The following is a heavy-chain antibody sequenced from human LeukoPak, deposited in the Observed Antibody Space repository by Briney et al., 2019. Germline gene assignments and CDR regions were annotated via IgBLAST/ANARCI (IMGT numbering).Heavy chain of an antibody. CDR1: GGSISSYY. CDR2: IYYSGST. D-gene: IGHD6-19*01. J-gene: IGHJ4*02. Sequence: PSETLSLTCTVSGGSISSYYWSWIRQPPGKGLEWIGYIYYSGSTNYNPSLKSRVTISVDTSKNQSSLKLSSVTAADTAVYYCARVRAVAGTIYYFDYWGQGTLVTVSS. CDR3: ARVRAVAGTIYYFDY. V-gene: IGHV4-59*01.